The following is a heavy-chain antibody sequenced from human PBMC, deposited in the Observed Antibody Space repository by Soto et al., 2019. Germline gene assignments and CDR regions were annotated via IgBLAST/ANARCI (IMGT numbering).Heavy chain of an antibody. D-gene: IGHD3-9*01. Sequence: SETLSLTCAVYGGSFSGYYWSWIRQPPGKGLEWIGEINHSGSTNYNPSLKSRVTISVDTSKNQFSLKLSSVTAADTAVYYCASHDILTGSYNWFDPWGQGTLVTVSS. J-gene: IGHJ5*02. CDR2: INHSGST. CDR1: GGSFSGYY. V-gene: IGHV4-34*01. CDR3: ASHDILTGSYNWFDP.